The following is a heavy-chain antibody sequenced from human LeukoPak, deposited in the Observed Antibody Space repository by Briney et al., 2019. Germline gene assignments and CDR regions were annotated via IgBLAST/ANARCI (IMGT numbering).Heavy chain of an antibody. J-gene: IGHJ4*02. CDR2: ISGSASST. Sequence: KSGGSLRLSCAASGFTFSNYAMSWVRQAPGKGLEWVSAISGSASSTYHADSVKGRFTISRDNSKNTLYLQMNSLRAEDTAVYYCAGDKTTSGYYEFDYWGQGTLVTVSS. CDR3: AGDKTTSGYYEFDY. CDR1: GFTFSNYA. V-gene: IGHV3-23*01. D-gene: IGHD3-22*01.